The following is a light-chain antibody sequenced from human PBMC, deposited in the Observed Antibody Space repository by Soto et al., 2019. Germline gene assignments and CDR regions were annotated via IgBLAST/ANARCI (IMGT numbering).Light chain of an antibody. V-gene: IGKV1-39*01. CDR2: AAS. Sequence: DIQMTQSPSSLSASVGDGVTISCRASQSIRDYVSWYQQKPGTAPKLLIRAASTLQSGVPSRFSGSGSGTDFTLTISSLQIEDFATYFCQQTDSTPQTFGQGINVEI. CDR3: QQTDSTPQT. J-gene: IGKJ1*01. CDR1: QSIRDY.